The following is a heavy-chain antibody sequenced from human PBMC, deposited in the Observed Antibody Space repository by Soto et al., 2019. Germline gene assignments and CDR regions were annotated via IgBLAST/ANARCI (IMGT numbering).Heavy chain of an antibody. Sequence: QAQLVESGGGVVQPGRSLRLSCKASGFTFSSHGMHWVRQAPGKGLEWVAVIWYDGSNKYYADYVKGRFTISRDNSKNMVYLQMNNLRAEDTAVYYCARWDEGRKFDPWGQGTLVTVSS. V-gene: IGHV3-33*08. J-gene: IGHJ5*02. CDR2: IWYDGSNK. CDR1: GFTFSSHG. D-gene: IGHD1-26*01. CDR3: ARWDEGRKFDP.